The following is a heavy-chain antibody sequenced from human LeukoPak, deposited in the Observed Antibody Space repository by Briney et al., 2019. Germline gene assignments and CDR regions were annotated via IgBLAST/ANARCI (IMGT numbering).Heavy chain of an antibody. J-gene: IGHJ6*03. D-gene: IGHD6-6*01. Sequence: PGGSLRLSCAASGFTFSSYWMSGVRQAPGKGLEWVANIKQDGSEKYYVDSVKGRFTISRDNAKNSLYLQMNSLRAEDTAVYYCARTGPVAARSYYYHMDVWGKGTTVTVSS. V-gene: IGHV3-7*01. CDR3: ARTGPVAARSYYYHMDV. CDR2: IKQDGSEK. CDR1: GFTFSSYW.